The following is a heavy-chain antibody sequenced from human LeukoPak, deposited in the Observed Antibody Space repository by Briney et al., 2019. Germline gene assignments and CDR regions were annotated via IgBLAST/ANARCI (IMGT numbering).Heavy chain of an antibody. CDR2: IHNDGNNK. V-gene: IGHV3-30*02. D-gene: IGHD6-19*01. CDR3: ATLAVVAT. CDR1: RFTFSTYH. J-gene: IGHJ4*02. Sequence: GGSLRLSCAASRFTFSTYHMHWVRQAPGKGLEWVAFIHNDGNNKYYVDSVRGRFTISRDNSKNTLFLQMNSLRTEDTAVYYCATLAVVATWGQGILVTVSS.